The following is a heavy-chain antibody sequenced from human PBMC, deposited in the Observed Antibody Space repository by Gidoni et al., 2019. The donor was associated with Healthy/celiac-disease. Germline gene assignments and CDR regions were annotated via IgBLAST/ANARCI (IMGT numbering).Heavy chain of an antibody. D-gene: IGHD3-22*01. V-gene: IGHV1-69*01. CDR1: GGTFSRYA. CDR3: ARCMYYYDSSGYYQSFDY. J-gene: IGHJ4*02. Sequence: QVQLVQSGAEVKKLGSSVKVSCKASGGTFSRYAISWVRQAPGPGLEWMGGIIPIFGTANYAQKFQGRVTITADESTSTAYMELSSLRSEDTAVYYCARCMYYYDSSGYYQSFDYWGQGTLVTVSS. CDR2: IIPIFGTA.